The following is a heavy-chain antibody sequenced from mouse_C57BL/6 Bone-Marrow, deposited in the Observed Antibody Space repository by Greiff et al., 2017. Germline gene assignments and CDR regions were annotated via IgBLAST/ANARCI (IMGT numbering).Heavy chain of an antibody. CDR2: IYPGDGDT. CDR3: ARLEYKDAMDY. Sequence: VVEPGASVKISCKASGYAFSSSWMNWVKQRPGKGLEWIGRIYPGDGDTNYNGKFKGKATLTADKSSSTAYMQLSSLTSEDSAVYFCARLEYKDAMDYWGQGTSVTVSS. J-gene: IGHJ4*01. D-gene: IGHD1-3*01. V-gene: IGHV1-82*01. CDR1: GYAFSSSW.